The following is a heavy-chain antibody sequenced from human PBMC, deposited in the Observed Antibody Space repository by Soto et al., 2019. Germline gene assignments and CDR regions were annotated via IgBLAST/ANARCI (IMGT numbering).Heavy chain of an antibody. D-gene: IGHD3-9*01. J-gene: IGHJ4*02. CDR1: GFTFSSYA. CDR3: AKADRPYYEILTGPDY. Sequence: GGSLRLSCATSGFTFSSYAMCWVRQAPGKGLEWVSAISGTGGRTYYADSVKGRFTISRDNSKNTLYLQMNSLRAEDKAVYYCAKADRPYYEILTGPDYWGQGTLVTVSS. V-gene: IGHV3-23*01. CDR2: ISGTGGRT.